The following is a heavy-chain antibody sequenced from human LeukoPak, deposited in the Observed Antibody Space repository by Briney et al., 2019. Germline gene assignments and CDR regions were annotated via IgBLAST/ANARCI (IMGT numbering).Heavy chain of an antibody. J-gene: IGHJ4*02. CDR2: IKQDGSEK. V-gene: IGHV3-7*01. Sequence: GGSLRLSCAASGFTFSSYWMSWVRQAPGKGLEWVANIKQDGSEKYYADSVKGRFTISRDNAKNSLYLQMNSLRAGDTAVYYCAREDVLLWFGELSKKSDYWGQGTLVTVSS. CDR1: GFTFSSYW. D-gene: IGHD3-10*01. CDR3: AREDVLLWFGELSKKSDY.